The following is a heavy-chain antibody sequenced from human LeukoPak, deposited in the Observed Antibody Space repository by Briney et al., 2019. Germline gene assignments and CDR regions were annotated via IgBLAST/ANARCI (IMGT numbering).Heavy chain of an antibody. J-gene: IGHJ3*02. CDR2: LSGGGYNT. CDR3: AKDLSGNHGGFDI. D-gene: IGHD1-14*01. CDR1: GFSLRICP. V-gene: IGHV3-23*01. Sequence: PGGSLRLSCAATGFSLRICPMNWVRQAPGKGLEWVSTLSGGGYNTYYAESVNGRFTISRDNSKNTLYLQMNSLRAADTAIYFCAKDLSGNHGGFDIWGQGTMVTVSP.